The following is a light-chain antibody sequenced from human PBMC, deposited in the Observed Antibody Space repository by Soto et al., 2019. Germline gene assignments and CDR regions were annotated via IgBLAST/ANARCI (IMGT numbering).Light chain of an antibody. Sequence: EVVLTQSPATLSLSPGERATLSCRASQSVSRFLAWYQQKPGQAPRLLIFDASNRATGIPARFSASGSGTDFTLTISILESEDSAVYYCQQRSDWPITYGQGTRL. CDR3: QQRSDWPIT. CDR1: QSVSRF. V-gene: IGKV3-11*01. CDR2: DAS. J-gene: IGKJ5*01.